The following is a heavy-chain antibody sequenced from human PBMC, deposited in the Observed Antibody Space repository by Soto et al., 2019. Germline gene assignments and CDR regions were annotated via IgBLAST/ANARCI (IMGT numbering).Heavy chain of an antibody. D-gene: IGHD1-7*01. J-gene: IGHJ4*02. CDR3: ARDNQGLELGYLDS. CDR1: GFTFSNYD. CDR2: LSSDGTNA. V-gene: IGHV3-30*03. Sequence: QVQLVESGGGVVQPGRSLRLSCTGSGFTFSNYDMHWVRQAPGKGLEWVAVLSSDGTNAYYRESVKGRFTVSRDNSKNTLSLRMVGLRPEDTAVYYCARDNQGLELGYLDSWGQGVLVTVSS.